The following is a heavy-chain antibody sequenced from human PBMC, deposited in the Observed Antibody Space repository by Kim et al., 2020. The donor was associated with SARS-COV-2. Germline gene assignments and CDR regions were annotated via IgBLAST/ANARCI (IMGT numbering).Heavy chain of an antibody. V-gene: IGHV1-46*01. D-gene: IGHD3-10*01. Sequence: ASVKVSCKASGYTFTSYYMHWVRQAPGQGLEWMGIINPSGGSTSYAQKFQGRVTMTRDTSTSTVYMELSSLRSEDTAVYYCARDKSATFYHKRFGEFDYWGQGTLVTVSS. CDR3: ARDKSATFYHKRFGEFDY. CDR2: INPSGGST. J-gene: IGHJ4*02. CDR1: GYTFTSYY.